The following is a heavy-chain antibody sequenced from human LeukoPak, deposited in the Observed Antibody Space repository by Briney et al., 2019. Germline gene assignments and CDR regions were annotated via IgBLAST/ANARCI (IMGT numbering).Heavy chain of an antibody. J-gene: IGHJ4*02. CDR3: AKDIYGDYGGVDY. CDR2: IINRGTST. CDR1: GPTLSSKA. Sequence: GGSLSLSRAPSGPTLSSKAISSVSHAPGGGLEWDSGIINRGTSTYYADSVKGRFTISRDNSKNTLYLQMNSLRAEDTAVYYCAKDIYGDYGGVDYWGQGTLVTVSS. D-gene: IGHD4-17*01. V-gene: IGHV3-23*01.